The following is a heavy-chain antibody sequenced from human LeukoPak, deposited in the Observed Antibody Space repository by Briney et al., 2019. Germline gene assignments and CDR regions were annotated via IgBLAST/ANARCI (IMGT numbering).Heavy chain of an antibody. Sequence: PQTLSPTSTLAAGSIDSYYRGWNRQPAGKGLEWIGRIYTSGSSNYNTSLKSRVTMSVDTSKNQFSLRLTSVTAADTAVYYCARAAYGDYRYYYFYLDVWGKGTTVTVSS. CDR1: AGSIDSYY. CDR2: IYTSGSS. D-gene: IGHD4-17*01. CDR3: ARAAYGDYRYYYFYLDV. J-gene: IGHJ6*03. V-gene: IGHV4-4*07.